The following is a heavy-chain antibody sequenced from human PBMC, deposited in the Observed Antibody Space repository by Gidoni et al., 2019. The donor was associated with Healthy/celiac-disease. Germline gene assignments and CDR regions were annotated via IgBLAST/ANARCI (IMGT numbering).Heavy chain of an antibody. CDR2: INHSGST. CDR3: ARGYYYDSSGYLTSPYYFDY. D-gene: IGHD3-22*01. CDR1: GGSFSGYY. V-gene: IGHV4-34*01. Sequence: QVQLQQWGAGLLKPSETLSLTCAVYGGSFSGYYWSWIRQPPGKGLEWIGEINHSGSTNYNPSLKSRVTISVDTSKNQFSLKLSSVTAADTAVYYCARGYYYDSSGYLTSPYYFDYWGQGTLVTVSS. J-gene: IGHJ4*02.